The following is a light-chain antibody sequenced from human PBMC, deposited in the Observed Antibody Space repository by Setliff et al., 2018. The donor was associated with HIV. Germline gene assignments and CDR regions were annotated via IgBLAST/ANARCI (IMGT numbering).Light chain of an antibody. CDR1: SSDVGAYNF. J-gene: IGLJ1*01. CDR2: EVS. CDR3: SSYTYISTPV. Sequence: QSVLAQPASVSGSPGQSITVSCTGTSSDVGAYNFVSWFQQYPGKAPKLMIYEVSNRPSGVSNRFSGSKSGNTASLTISGLRAEDEADYYCSSYTYISTPVFGSGTKVTVL. V-gene: IGLV2-14*01.